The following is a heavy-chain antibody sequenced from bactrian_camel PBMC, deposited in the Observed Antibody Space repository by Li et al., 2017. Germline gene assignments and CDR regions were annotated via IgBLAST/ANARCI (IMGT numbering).Heavy chain of an antibody. CDR1: GLSFGDND. CDR3: AAARSWDGTSCAKIEACD. V-gene: IGHV3S53*01. D-gene: IGHD6*01. Sequence: HVQLVESGGGSVQAGGSLRLSCSASGLSFGDNDMAWHRQASGNECEMVSTITSDGRRNYNDSVVKGRFTISHDNAKNTLYLQMNSLKPEDTAMYYCAAARSWDGTSCAKIEACDWGQGTQVTVSS. J-gene: IGHJ4*01. CDR2: ITSDGRR.